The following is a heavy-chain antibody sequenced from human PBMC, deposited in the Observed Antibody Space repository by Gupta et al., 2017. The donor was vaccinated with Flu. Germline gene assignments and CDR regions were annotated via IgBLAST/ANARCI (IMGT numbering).Heavy chain of an antibody. CDR1: GFRFSSYT. J-gene: IGHJ6*03. Sequence: EVQSAESGGGLGKTGGSLRIAGAASGFRFSSYTLRWGLQAPGKGMAGASARSSGNSYIYYADSVRGRFTISRDNAKNALYLQMNSLRAEDTAVYYCARERIDYMDVWGQGTTVTVSS. V-gene: IGHV3-21*01. D-gene: IGHD2-21*01. CDR2: RSSGNSYI. CDR3: ARERIDYMDV.